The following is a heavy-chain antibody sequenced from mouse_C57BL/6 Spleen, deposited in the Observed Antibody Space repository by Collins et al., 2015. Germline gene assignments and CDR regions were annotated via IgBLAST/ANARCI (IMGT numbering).Heavy chain of an antibody. Sequence: QVQLQQPGAELVKPGASVKLSCKASGYTFTSYWMHWVKQRPGQGLEWIGMIHPNSGSTNYNEKFKSKATLTVDKSSSTAYMQLSSLTSEDSAVYYCARSSGSNYWYFDVWGTGTTVIVPS. V-gene: IGHV1-64*01. D-gene: IGHD1-1*01. CDR3: ARSSGSNYWYFDV. CDR1: GYTFTSYW. CDR2: IHPNSGST. J-gene: IGHJ1*03.